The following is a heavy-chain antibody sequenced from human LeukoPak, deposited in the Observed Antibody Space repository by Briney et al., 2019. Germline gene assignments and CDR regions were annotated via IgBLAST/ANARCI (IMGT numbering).Heavy chain of an antibody. CDR1: GFTFSNYW. CDR3: ASENSSGWDY. CDR2: IHPDGSAK. V-gene: IGHV3-7*03. Sequence: PGGSLRLSCAASGFTFSNYWMRWARQAPGKGLEGVANIHPDGSAKYYVDSVKGRFTISRDNAENSLYLQMNSLRAEDTAVYYCASENSSGWDYWGQGTLVTVSS. J-gene: IGHJ4*02. D-gene: IGHD6-19*01.